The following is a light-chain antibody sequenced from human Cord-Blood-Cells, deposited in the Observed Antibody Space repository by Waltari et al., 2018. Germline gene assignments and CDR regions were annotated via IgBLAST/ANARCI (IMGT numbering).Light chain of an antibody. CDR2: LGS. CDR1: QGLLHSNGYNY. CDR3: MQALQTPWT. J-gene: IGKJ1*01. V-gene: IGKV2-28*01. Sequence: DIVMTQSPLSLPVTPGEPASIPFRSSQGLLHSNGYNYLDWYLQKPGQSPQLLIYLGSNRASGVPDRFSGSGSGTDFTLKISRVEAEDVGVYYCMQALQTPWTFGQGTKVEIK.